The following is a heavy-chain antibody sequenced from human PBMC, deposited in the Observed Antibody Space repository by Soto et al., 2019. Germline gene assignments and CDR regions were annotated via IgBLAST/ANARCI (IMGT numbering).Heavy chain of an antibody. CDR3: ASSLHISSGPLNDY. CDR2: IDPSDSYT. CDR1: GYSFTSYW. Sequence: GESLKISCKGSGYSFTSYWISWVRQMPGKGLEWMGRIDPSDSYTNCSPSFQGHVTISADKSISTAYLQWSSLKASDTAMYYCASSLHISSGPLNDYWGQGTLVTVSS. V-gene: IGHV5-10-1*01. J-gene: IGHJ4*02. D-gene: IGHD6-19*01.